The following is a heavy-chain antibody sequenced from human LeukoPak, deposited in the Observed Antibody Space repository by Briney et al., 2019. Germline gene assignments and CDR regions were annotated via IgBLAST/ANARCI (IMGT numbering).Heavy chain of an antibody. Sequence: GGSLRLSCAASGFTVSSTYMSWVRQAPGKGLEWVSSISSSSSYIYYADSVKGRFTISRDNAKNSLYLQMNSLRAEDTAVYYCARDSIGYWGQGTLVTVSS. CDR3: ARDSIGY. V-gene: IGHV3-21*01. J-gene: IGHJ4*02. CDR2: ISSSSSYI. D-gene: IGHD2/OR15-2a*01. CDR1: GFTVSSTY.